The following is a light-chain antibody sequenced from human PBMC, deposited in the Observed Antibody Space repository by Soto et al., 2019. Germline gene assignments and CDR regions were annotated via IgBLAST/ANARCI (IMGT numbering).Light chain of an antibody. CDR2: DAS. CDR1: QSVSSY. J-gene: IGKJ3*01. CDR3: QQRSNWPPETT. V-gene: IGKV3-11*01. Sequence: EIVLTQSPATLSLSPGERATLSCRASQSVSSYLGWYQQKPGQAPRLLIYDASNRATGIPARFSGSGSGTDFTPTISSLEPEDFAVYYCQQRSNWPPETTFGPGTKVDIK.